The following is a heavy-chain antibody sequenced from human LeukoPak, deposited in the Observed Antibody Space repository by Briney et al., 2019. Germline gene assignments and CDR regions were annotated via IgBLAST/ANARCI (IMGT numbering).Heavy chain of an antibody. Sequence: PGGSLILSCAASGFTFSSYAMSWVRQSPGKGLQWVSAISGSGDSTYYADSVKGRFTISKDNSKNTLYLQMNSLRAEDTAVYYCAKEGFVGATTYYWDQGTLVTVSS. CDR1: GFTFSSYA. CDR2: ISGSGDST. V-gene: IGHV3-23*01. J-gene: IGHJ4*02. D-gene: IGHD1-26*01. CDR3: AKEGFVGATTYY.